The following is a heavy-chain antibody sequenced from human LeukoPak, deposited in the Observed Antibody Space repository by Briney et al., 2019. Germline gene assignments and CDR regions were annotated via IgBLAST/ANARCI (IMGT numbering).Heavy chain of an antibody. CDR3: ARDPDCSGGSCYSVWFDP. Sequence: ASVTVSCKASGYTFTGYYMHWVRQAPGQGLEWMGWINPNSSGTNYAQKFQGRVTMTRDTSISTAYMELSRLRSDDTAVYYCARDPDCSGGSCYSVWFDPWGQGTLVTVSS. J-gene: IGHJ5*02. CDR1: GYTFTGYY. D-gene: IGHD2-15*01. V-gene: IGHV1-2*02. CDR2: INPNSSGT.